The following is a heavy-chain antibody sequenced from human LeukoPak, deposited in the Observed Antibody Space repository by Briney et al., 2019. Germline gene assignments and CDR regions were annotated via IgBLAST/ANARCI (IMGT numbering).Heavy chain of an antibody. CDR3: ARIDRAVAGTIDY. CDR2: IYYSGST. J-gene: IGHJ4*02. D-gene: IGHD6-19*01. V-gene: IGHV4-59*08. CDR1: AGSISSYF. Sequence: PSETLSLTCTVSAGSISSYFWSWIRQPPGKGLEWIGYIYYSGSTNYNPSLKSRVTMSVDTSKNQFSLKLSSVTAADTAVYYCARIDRAVAGTIDYWGQGTLVTVSS.